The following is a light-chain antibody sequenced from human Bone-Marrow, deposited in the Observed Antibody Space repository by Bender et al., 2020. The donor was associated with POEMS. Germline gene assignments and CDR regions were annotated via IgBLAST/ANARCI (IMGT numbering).Light chain of an antibody. J-gene: IGLJ1*01. Sequence: SYVLTQPPSVSVAPGQTARITCVGYSIGSRSVHWYQQKPGQAPVLVVYDDSDRPSGIPERFSGSNSGNTAILTISRVEAGDEADYYCQVWDSSSDHPVFGTGTKVTVL. CDR3: QVWDSSSDHPV. V-gene: IGLV3-21*02. CDR1: SIGSRS. CDR2: DDS.